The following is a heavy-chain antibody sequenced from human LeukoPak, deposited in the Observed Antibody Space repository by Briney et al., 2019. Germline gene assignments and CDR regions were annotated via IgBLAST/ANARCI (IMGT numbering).Heavy chain of an antibody. CDR1: GFTFSSYA. V-gene: IGHV3-7*01. Sequence: GGSLRLSCAASGFTFSSYAMSWVRQAPGKGLEWVANTKQDGSETFYVDSVKGRFTISRDNAKNSLYLQMNSLRAEDTAVYYCARDYYYYIDVWGKGTTVTVSS. CDR2: TKQDGSET. CDR3: ARDYYYYIDV. J-gene: IGHJ6*03.